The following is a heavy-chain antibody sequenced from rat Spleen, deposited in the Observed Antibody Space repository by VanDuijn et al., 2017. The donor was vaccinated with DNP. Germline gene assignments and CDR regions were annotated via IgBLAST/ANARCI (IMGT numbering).Heavy chain of an antibody. J-gene: IGHJ2*01. D-gene: IGHD5-1*01. Sequence: EVQLVESGGDLVQPGRSLKLSCVVSGLTFNNYWMTWIRQVPGKGLEWVASITNSGDNTFYSDSVKGRFTISRDNAKSTLYLQMNSLRSGDTATYYCANNWELYWWGQGVMVTVSS. CDR1: GLTFNNYW. CDR2: ITNSGDNT. CDR3: ANNWELYW. V-gene: IGHV5-31*01.